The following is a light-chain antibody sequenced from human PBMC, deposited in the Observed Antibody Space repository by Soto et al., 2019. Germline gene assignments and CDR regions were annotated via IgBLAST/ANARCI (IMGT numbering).Light chain of an antibody. J-gene: IGKJ2*01. CDR3: QQYGSGPPYT. Sequence: EIVLTQSPGTLSLSPGERATLSCRASQSVSSSYLAWYQQKPGQAPRLLIYGASSRATGIPDRFSGSGCGTDVSLTISRLEPEDVAVYYCQQYGSGPPYTFGVGTMLEIK. CDR2: GAS. V-gene: IGKV3-20*01. CDR1: QSVSSSY.